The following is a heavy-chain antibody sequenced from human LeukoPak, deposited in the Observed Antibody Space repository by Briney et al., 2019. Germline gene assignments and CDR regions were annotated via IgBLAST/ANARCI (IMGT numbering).Heavy chain of an antibody. Sequence: SETLSLTCTVSGGSISSYYWSWLRQPPGKGLEWIGYIYYSGSTNYNPSLTSRVTISVDTSKNQFSLKLSSVTAADTAVYYCARDRDGYNFFDYWGQGTLVTVSS. V-gene: IGHV4-59*01. CDR2: IYYSGST. D-gene: IGHD5-24*01. CDR1: GGSISSYY. CDR3: ARDRDGYNFFDY. J-gene: IGHJ4*02.